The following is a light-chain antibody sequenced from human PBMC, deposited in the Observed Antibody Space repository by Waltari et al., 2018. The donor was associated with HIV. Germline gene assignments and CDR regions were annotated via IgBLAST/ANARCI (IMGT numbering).Light chain of an antibody. Sequence: EIVLTQSPGTLSLSPGERASLSCRANESVSSSYLAWYQQKPGQSPRLLISGASSRATGIPDFTLIISRLEREDFAVYYCQYSRTFGQGTRLEIK. V-gene: IGKV3-20*01. J-gene: IGKJ2*01. CDR1: ESVSSSY. CDR3: QYSRT. CDR2: GAS.